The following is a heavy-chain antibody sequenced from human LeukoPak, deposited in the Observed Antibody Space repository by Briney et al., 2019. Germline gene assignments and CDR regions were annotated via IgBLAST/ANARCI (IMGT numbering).Heavy chain of an antibody. J-gene: IGHJ4*02. Sequence: PGGSLRLSCAASGFTFSSYAMHWVRQAPGKGLEWVAVISYDGSNQYYADSVKGRFTISRDNSKNTLYLQMNSLRAEGTAVYYCAKDEGSRGLNHWGQGTLVTVSA. CDR1: GFTFSSYA. D-gene: IGHD2-15*01. V-gene: IGHV3-30-3*01. CDR3: AKDEGSRGLNH. CDR2: ISYDGSNQ.